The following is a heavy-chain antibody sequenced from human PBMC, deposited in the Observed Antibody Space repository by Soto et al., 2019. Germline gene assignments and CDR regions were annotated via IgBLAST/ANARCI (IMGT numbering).Heavy chain of an antibody. CDR3: ARAGHSSSSEGANWFDP. D-gene: IGHD6-6*01. CDR2: ITSDGKSK. Sequence: GGSLRLSCAASGFNFSNHWMHWVRQRPAEGLVWVSRITSDGKSKAYAESVKGRFAISRDNAKNQFSLQLSSVTAADTAVYYCARAGHSSSSEGANWFDPWGQGTLVTVSS. J-gene: IGHJ5*02. V-gene: IGHV3-74*01. CDR1: GFNFSNHW.